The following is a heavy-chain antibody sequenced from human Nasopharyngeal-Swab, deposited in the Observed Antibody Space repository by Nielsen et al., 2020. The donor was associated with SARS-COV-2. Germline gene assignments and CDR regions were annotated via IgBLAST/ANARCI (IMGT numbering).Heavy chain of an antibody. CDR2: IWYDGSNK. CDR3: ARDFPFGGDVVY. V-gene: IGHV3-33*01. D-gene: IGHD3-10*01. J-gene: IGHJ4*02. Sequence: GESLKISCAASGFTFSSCGMHWVRQAPGKGLEWVAVIWYDGSNKYYADSVKGRFTISRDNSKNTLYLQMNSLRAEDTAVYYCARDFPFGGDVVYWGQGTLVTVSS. CDR1: GFTFSSCG.